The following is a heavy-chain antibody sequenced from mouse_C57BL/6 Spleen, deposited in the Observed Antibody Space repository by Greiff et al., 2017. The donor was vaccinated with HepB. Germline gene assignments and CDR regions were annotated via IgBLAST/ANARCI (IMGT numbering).Heavy chain of an antibody. D-gene: IGHD2-4*01. CDR1: GFTFSSYA. CDR3: TRERGLYYDYGGAMDY. V-gene: IGHV5-9-1*02. J-gene: IGHJ4*01. CDR2: ISSGGDYI. Sequence: EVKLVESGEGLVKPGGSLKLSCAASGFTFSSYAMSWVRQTPEKRLEWVAYISSGGDYIYYADTVKGRFTISRDNARNTLYLQMSSLKSEDTAMYYCTRERGLYYDYGGAMDYWGQGTSVTVSS.